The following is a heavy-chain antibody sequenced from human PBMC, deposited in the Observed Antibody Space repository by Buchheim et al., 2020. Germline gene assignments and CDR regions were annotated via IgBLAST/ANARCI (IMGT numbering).Heavy chain of an antibody. CDR2: IYSGGST. D-gene: IGHD2-8*02. V-gene: IGHV3-66*01. CDR1: GFTVSSNY. J-gene: IGHJ6*02. CDR3: ARDPVVVYAFDYYYYGMDV. Sequence: EVQLVESGGGLVQPGGSLRLSCAASGFTVSSNYMSWVRQAPGKGLEWVSVIYSGGSTYYADSVKGRFTISRDNSKNTLYLQMNSLRAEDTAVYYCARDPVVVYAFDYYYYGMDVWGQGTT.